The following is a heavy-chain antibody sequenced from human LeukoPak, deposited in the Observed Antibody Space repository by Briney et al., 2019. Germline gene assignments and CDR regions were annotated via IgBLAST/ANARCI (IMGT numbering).Heavy chain of an antibody. Sequence: ASVKVSCKTSGYTFTNYGISWVRQAPGQGLEWMGWISGYNGKTDYAQKVQGRVTLTIDKSTTTAHMELRNLTSDDTAVYYCARRFSSSWYYVFDMRGQGTMVTVSS. CDR1: GYTFTNYG. D-gene: IGHD6-13*01. CDR2: ISGYNGKT. CDR3: ARRFSSSWYYVFDM. J-gene: IGHJ3*02. V-gene: IGHV1-18*01.